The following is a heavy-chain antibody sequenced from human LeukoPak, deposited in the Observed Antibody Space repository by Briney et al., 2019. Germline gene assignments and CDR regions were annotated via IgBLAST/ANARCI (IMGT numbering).Heavy chain of an antibody. CDR3: AREGGPGSSGYYGTPLDY. D-gene: IGHD3-22*01. CDR1: GYTFTSYY. Sequence: ASVTVSCKASGYTFTSYYMHWVRHAPGQGLEWVGIINPSGGSTSYAQKFQGRVTMTRDTSTSTVYMELSSLRSEDTAVYYCAREGGPGSSGYYGTPLDYWGQGTLVTVSS. CDR2: INPSGGST. J-gene: IGHJ4*02. V-gene: IGHV1-46*01.